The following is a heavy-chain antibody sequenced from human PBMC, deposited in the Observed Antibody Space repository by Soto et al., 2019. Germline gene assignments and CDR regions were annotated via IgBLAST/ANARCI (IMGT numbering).Heavy chain of an antibody. J-gene: IGHJ6*02. Sequence: SETLSLTCTVSGGSVSSDSYYWSWIRQPPGKGLEWIGYIYYSGNTNYNPSLKSRVTISVDTSKNQFSLKLSSVTAADTAVYYCARDRYCGGDCYYEHYYGMDVWGQGTTVT. CDR2: IYYSGNT. CDR1: GGSVSSDSYY. D-gene: IGHD2-21*02. CDR3: ARDRYCGGDCYYEHYYGMDV. V-gene: IGHV4-61*01.